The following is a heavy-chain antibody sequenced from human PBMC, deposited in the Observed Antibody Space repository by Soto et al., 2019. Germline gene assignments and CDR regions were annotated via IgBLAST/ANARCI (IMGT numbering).Heavy chain of an antibody. J-gene: IGHJ4*02. CDR1: GGSINSGGYC. D-gene: IGHD5-18*01. Sequence: QVQLQESGPGLVKPSQTLSLTCTVSGGSINSGGYCWSWIRQHPGKGLDWIGCISYGGSTSYNPSPKSRVTISVDTSKTPFSLKLPSVTAAYTAVSYCSRGILVWGQGALITVSS. CDR3: SRGILV. CDR2: ISYGGST. V-gene: IGHV4-31*03.